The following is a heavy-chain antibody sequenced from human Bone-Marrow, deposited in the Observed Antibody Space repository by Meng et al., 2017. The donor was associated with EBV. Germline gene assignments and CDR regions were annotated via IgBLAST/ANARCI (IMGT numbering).Heavy chain of an antibody. V-gene: IGHV3-21*01. D-gene: IGHD3-22*01. CDR1: GFTFSSDS. Sequence: EVQLVESGGGLVKPGGSLRLLCASSGFTFSSDSINWVRQAPGKGLEWVSSISSSSSYIYYADSVKGRFTISRDNAKNSLYLQMNSLRAEDTAVYYCARDSYYYDSSGYYTYWYFDLWGRGHLVTVSS. J-gene: IGHJ2*01. CDR3: ARDSYYYDSSGYYTYWYFDL. CDR2: ISSSSSYI.